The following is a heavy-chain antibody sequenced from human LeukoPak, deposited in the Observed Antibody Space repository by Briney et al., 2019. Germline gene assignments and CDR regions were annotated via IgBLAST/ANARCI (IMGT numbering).Heavy chain of an antibody. CDR2: VHLNGAT. Sequence: PSGTLSLTCGVSGGSIITTNWWSWVHQPPGKGLEWIGEVHLNGATNYNPSLESRVSMSIDKSKNQLSLKLSSVTAADTATYYCTRESGAFSPFGFWGQGTLVTVSS. V-gene: IGHV4-4*02. J-gene: IGHJ4*02. CDR3: TRESGAFSPFGF. CDR1: GGSIITTNW. D-gene: IGHD1-26*01.